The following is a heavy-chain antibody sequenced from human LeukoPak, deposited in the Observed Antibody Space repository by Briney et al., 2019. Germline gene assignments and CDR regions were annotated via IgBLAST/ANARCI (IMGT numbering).Heavy chain of an antibody. Sequence: SETLSLTCTVSGGSISSSSYYWGWIRQPPGKGLEWIGSVYYSGSTYYNPSLKSRVSISIDTSKNQFSLKLTSVTAADTAVYYCARQTGSGLFILPGGQGTLVTVSS. J-gene: IGHJ4*02. CDR3: ARQTGSGLFILP. D-gene: IGHD3/OR15-3a*01. CDR1: GGSISSSSYY. V-gene: IGHV4-39*01. CDR2: VYYSGST.